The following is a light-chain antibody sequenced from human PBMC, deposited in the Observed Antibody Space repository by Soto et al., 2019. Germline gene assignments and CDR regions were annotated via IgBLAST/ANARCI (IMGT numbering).Light chain of an antibody. J-gene: IGKJ1*01. CDR1: QRVSSH. V-gene: IGKV3-15*01. CDR3: HQYNNWPWT. Sequence: VMTQSPVTLSLSPGDTATLSCRASQRVSSHLAWYQQKTGQAPRILIYAQSTRATGIPVRFSGSGSETELNLTIRRLQSEDSALYYCHQYNNWPWTCGQGTKVDIK. CDR2: AQS.